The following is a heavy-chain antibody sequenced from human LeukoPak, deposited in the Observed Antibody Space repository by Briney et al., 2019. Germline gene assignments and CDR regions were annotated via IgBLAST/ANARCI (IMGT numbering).Heavy chain of an antibody. J-gene: IGHJ6*04. CDR1: GFTFSSYA. D-gene: IGHD3-10*01. V-gene: IGHV3-64D*06. Sequence: TGGSLRLSCSASGFTFSSYAMHWVRQAPGKGLEYVSAISSNGGSTYYADSVKGRFTISRDNSKNTLYLQMSSLRAVDTAVYYCVKDKGSGSSYYYYYDMDVWGKGTTVTVSS. CDR2: ISSNGGST. CDR3: VKDKGSGSSYYYYYDMDV.